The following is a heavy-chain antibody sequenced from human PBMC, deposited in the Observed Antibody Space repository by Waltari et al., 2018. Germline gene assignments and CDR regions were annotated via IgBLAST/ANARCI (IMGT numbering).Heavy chain of an antibody. CDR1: GGTVSSYA. D-gene: IGHD2-2*01. J-gene: IGHJ4*02. CDR2: IIPIFGTA. V-gene: IGHV1-69*13. Sequence: QVQLVQSGAEVKKPGSSVKVSCKASGGTVSSYAINWVRPAPGQGLEWMGRIIPIFGTANYAQKFQGRVTITADKSTSTAYMELSSLRSEDTAVYYCAREDCSSTSCYFRYWGQGTLVTVSS. CDR3: AREDCSSTSCYFRY.